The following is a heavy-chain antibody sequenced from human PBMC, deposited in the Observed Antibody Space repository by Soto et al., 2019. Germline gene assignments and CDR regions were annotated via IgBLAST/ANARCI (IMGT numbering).Heavy chain of an antibody. CDR3: AKGPVATIPPRVDF. J-gene: IGHJ4*02. CDR2: ISGSGDST. D-gene: IGHD5-12*01. CDR1: GLTFSSYA. V-gene: IGHV3-23*01. Sequence: EVQLLESGGGFVQPGGSLRLSCAASGLTFSSYAMTWVRQAPGKGLEWVAAISGSGDSTYTADSVRGRLTIARDNSTNKLYLQMNRRRAEHTDVYYCAKGPVATIPPRVDFWGQGTLVTVSS.